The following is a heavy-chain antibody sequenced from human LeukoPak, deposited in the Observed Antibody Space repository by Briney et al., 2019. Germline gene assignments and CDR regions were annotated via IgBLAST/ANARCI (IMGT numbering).Heavy chain of an antibody. V-gene: IGHV4-59*01. J-gene: IGHJ4*02. CDR3: ARGNGYNAY. D-gene: IGHD5-24*01. CDR2: IYYSGST. Sequence: SETLSLTCSVSGGSMSGYYWSWIRQPPGKGLEWIGYIYYSGSTNYNPSLKSRVTISVDTSKNQFSLRLSSVTAADTAVYYCARGNGYNAYWGQGTLVTVSS. CDR1: GGSMSGYY.